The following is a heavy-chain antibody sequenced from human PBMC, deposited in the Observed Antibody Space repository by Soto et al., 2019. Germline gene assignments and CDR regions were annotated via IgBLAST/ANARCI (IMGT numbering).Heavy chain of an antibody. V-gene: IGHV4-39*07. D-gene: IGHD4-4*01. J-gene: IGHJ4*02. Sequence: SETLSLTCTVSGGSISSSSYYWGWIRQPPGKGLEWIGSIYYSGSTYYIPSLRSRVAISMDRAKNQFSLHLSSVTAEDTAVYFCARVRYSDNWHGLIDFWGLGTLVTVSS. CDR3: ARVRYSDNWHGLIDF. CDR1: GGSISSSSYY. CDR2: IYYSGST.